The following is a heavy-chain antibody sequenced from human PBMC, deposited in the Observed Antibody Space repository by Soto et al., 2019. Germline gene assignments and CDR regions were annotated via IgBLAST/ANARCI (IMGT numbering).Heavy chain of an antibody. CDR3: AKESMPEHYGDTLFDY. J-gene: IGHJ4*02. CDR1: GFSLSNYA. CDR2: FSAGGRA. D-gene: IGHD4-17*01. V-gene: IGHV3-23*01. Sequence: QMLESGGGFVQPGGSLRLACEASGFSLSNYALSWVLQGQGKGLEWVATFSAGGRAYYAASVRGRFTVAKDTSKNTLHLQASSLRGDDTAVYYCAKESMPEHYGDTLFDYWGQGARVRVSS.